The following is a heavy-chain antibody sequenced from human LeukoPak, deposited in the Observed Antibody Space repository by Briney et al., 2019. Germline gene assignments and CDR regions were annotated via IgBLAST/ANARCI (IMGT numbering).Heavy chain of an antibody. CDR3: ARGFDSRFFDK. CDR1: GFTSSSYW. CDR2: IKQDGNEK. V-gene: IGHV3-7*01. D-gene: IGHD3-22*01. J-gene: IGHJ4*02. Sequence: GGSLRLSCAASGFTSSSYWMTWVRQAPGKGLEWVANIKQDGNEKYYVDSVKGRFTISRDNAKNSLYLQMNSLRAEDTAVYYCARGFDSRFFDKWGQGTLVTVSS.